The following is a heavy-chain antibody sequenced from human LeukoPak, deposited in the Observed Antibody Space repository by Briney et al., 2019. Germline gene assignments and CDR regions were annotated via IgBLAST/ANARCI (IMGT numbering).Heavy chain of an antibody. Sequence: SETLSLTCGVSGGSLSFYYWSWIRQPPGKGLEWIGYIYYSGSTNYNPSLKSRVTISVDTSKNQFSLKLSSVTAADTAVYYCARMGYSSGWYSVYYMDVWGKGTTVTVSS. CDR3: ARMGYSSGWYSVYYMDV. CDR1: GGSLSFYY. J-gene: IGHJ6*03. CDR2: IYYSGST. D-gene: IGHD6-19*01. V-gene: IGHV4-59*01.